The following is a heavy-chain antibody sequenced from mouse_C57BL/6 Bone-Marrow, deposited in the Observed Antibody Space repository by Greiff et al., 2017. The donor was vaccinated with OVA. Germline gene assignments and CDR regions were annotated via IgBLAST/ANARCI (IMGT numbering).Heavy chain of an antibody. Sequence: VKLQESGAELARPGASVKLSCKASGYTFTSYGISWVKQRTGQGLEWIGEIYPRSGNTYYNEKFKGKATLTADKSSSTVYMELRSLTSEDSAVYFGAREWGYPAWFAYWGQGTLVTVSA. CDR3: AREWGYPAWFAY. J-gene: IGHJ3*01. V-gene: IGHV1-81*01. CDR2: IYPRSGNT. D-gene: IGHD2-2*01. CDR1: GYTFTSYG.